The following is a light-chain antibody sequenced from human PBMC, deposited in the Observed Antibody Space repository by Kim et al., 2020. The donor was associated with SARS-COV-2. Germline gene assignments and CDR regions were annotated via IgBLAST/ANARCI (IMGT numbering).Light chain of an antibody. CDR3: QQYDSSPLT. V-gene: IGKV3-20*01. CDR2: GVS. Sequence: EIVLTQSPGTLSLSPGERATLPCRASQSISNNHLAWYQQKPGQAPRLLLSGVSRRATDIPDRFSGSGSGTDFTLSISGLEPDDFAVYYCQQYDSSPLTFGGGTKLEI. J-gene: IGKJ4*01. CDR1: QSISNNH.